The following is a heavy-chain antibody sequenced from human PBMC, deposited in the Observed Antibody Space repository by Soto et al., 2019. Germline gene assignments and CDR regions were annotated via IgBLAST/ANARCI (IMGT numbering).Heavy chain of an antibody. V-gene: IGHV5-51*01. CDR3: ARSSSIGEFGAFDV. CDR2: IYPEDSET. Sequence: GESLKSSCEGSGYSFTNYWIGWVRQMPGKDLEWIGIIYPEDSETRYSPSFQGQVTISADKSISTAYLQWSSLKASDTAMYYCARSSSIGEFGAFDVWGQGTMVTVSS. CDR1: GYSFTNYW. D-gene: IGHD3-10*01. J-gene: IGHJ3*01.